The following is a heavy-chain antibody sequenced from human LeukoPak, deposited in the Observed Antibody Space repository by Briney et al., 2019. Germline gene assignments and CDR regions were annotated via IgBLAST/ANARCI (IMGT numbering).Heavy chain of an antibody. CDR1: GFTFSSYW. Sequence: GGSLRLSCAASGFTFSSYWMSWVRQAPGKGLEWVANIKQDGSEKYYVDSVKGRFTISRDNAKNSLYLQMNSLKTEDTAVYYCARVYGPDSYYFDYWGQGTLVTVSS. J-gene: IGHJ4*02. V-gene: IGHV3-7*03. CDR3: ARVYGPDSYYFDY. CDR2: IKQDGSEK. D-gene: IGHD3-10*01.